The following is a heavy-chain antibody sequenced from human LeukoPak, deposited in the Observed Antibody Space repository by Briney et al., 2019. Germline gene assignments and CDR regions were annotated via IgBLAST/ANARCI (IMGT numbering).Heavy chain of an antibody. CDR2: INHSGST. V-gene: IGHV4-34*01. CDR1: VGSFSGYY. D-gene: IGHD2-2*01. J-gene: IGHJ1*01. Sequence: SVTLSLTCAVDVGSFSGYYWSWIRQPPGKGLEWIGEINHSGSTNYNPSLKSRVTISVDTSKNQFSLKLSSVTAADTAVYYCARLRGVAPAAQKYFQHWAQGTLVTVSS. CDR3: ARLRGVAPAAQKYFQH.